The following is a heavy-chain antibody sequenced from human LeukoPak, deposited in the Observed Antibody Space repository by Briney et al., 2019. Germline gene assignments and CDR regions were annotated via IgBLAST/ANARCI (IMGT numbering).Heavy chain of an antibody. CDR3: ARELPREVTLDY. CDR2: INNDGSST. J-gene: IGHJ4*02. D-gene: IGHD2-21*02. CDR1: GFTFIAYG. V-gene: IGHV3-74*01. Sequence: PGGSLRLSCAASGFTFIAYGMQWVRQAPGKGMVWVSRINNDGSSTSYADSVKGRFTISRDNAKNTLYLQVNSLRAEDTGVYYCARELPREVTLDYWGQGTLVTVSS.